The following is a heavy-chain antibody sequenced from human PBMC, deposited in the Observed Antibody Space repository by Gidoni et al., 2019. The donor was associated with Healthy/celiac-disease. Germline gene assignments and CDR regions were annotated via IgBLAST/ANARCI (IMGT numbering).Heavy chain of an antibody. CDR2: IRSKAYGGTT. D-gene: IGHD6-13*01. J-gene: IGHJ5*02. V-gene: IGHV3-49*04. Sequence: EVQLVESGGGLVQQGRSLRLSCTAPGFTFGDYALSWVSQAPGKGLHWVGFIRSKAYGGTTEYAASVKGRFTISRDDSKSIAYLQMNSLKTEDTAVYYCTRVGPSSSWSMGDWFDPWGQGTLVTVSS. CDR3: TRVGPSSSWSMGDWFDP. CDR1: GFTFGDYA.